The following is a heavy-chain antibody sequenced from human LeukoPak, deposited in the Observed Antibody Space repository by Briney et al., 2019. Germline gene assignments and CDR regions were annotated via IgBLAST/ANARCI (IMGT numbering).Heavy chain of an antibody. CDR3: ARDALCGADCYLSYFDY. V-gene: IGHV3-66*01. D-gene: IGHD2-21*02. J-gene: IGHJ4*02. Sequence: GGSLRLSCAASGFTFSNNYMSWVRQAPGKGLEWVSVIYSGGSTHYADSVKGRFTISRDNSKNTLYLQMNSLRVEDTAVYYCARDALCGADCYLSYFDYWGQGALVTVSA. CDR2: IYSGGST. CDR1: GFTFSNNY.